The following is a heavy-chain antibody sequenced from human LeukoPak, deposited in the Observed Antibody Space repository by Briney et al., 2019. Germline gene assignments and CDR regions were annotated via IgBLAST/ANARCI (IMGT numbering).Heavy chain of an antibody. CDR3: AKPLHYDSSPHGGY. D-gene: IGHD3-22*01. CDR1: GFTFSSYA. J-gene: IGHJ4*02. CDR2: ISGSGGST. V-gene: IGHV3-23*01. Sequence: GGSLRLSCAASGFTFSSYAMSWVRQAPGKGLEWVSAISGSGGSTNYADSVKGRFTISRDNSKNTLYLQMNSLRAEDTAVYYCAKPLHYDSSPHGGYWGQGTLVTVSS.